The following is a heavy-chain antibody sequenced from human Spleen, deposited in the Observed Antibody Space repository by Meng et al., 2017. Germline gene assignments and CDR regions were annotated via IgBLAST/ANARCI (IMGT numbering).Heavy chain of an antibody. D-gene: IGHD3-22*01. CDR1: GFTFSAYG. Sequence: GESLKISCATSGFTFSAYGMHWVRQAPGKGLEWLAVIWYDGTNKYYADSVKGRFTISRDNSKNTLFLQMNSLRAEDTAVYYCARGHDSVVYWGDGYHAMDVWGQGTTVTVSS. J-gene: IGHJ6*02. V-gene: IGHV3-33*01. CDR2: IWYDGTNK. CDR3: ARGHDSVVYWGDGYHAMDV.